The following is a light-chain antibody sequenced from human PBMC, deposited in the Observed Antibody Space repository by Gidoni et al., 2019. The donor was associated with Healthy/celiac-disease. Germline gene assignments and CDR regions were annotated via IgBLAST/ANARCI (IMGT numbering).Light chain of an antibody. V-gene: IGLV2-23*01. CDR1: SSDVGSYNL. Sequence: QSALTQAASVSGSPGPSITISCTGTSSDVGSYNLGSWYQQHPGKAPKLMIYEGSKRPSGVSNRFSGSKSGNTASLTISGLQAEDEADYYCCSYAGSSTLVFGGGTKLTVL. J-gene: IGLJ2*01. CDR3: CSYAGSSTLV. CDR2: EGS.